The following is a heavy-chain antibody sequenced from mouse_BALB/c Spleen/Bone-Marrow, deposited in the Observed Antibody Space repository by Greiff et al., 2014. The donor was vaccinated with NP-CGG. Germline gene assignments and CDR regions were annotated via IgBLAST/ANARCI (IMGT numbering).Heavy chain of an antibody. CDR3: ARHHRYAYYFDY. V-gene: IGHV1S130*01. J-gene: IGHJ2*01. Sequence: QVQLQQPGSVLVRPGASVKLSCPASGYTFTSSWMHWAKQRPGQGLKWIGEIHPNSGSTNYNEKFKGKATLTVDASSSTAYVDLSSLTAEDSAVYFCARHHRYAYYFDYWGQGTTLTVSS. CDR1: GYTFTSSW. D-gene: IGHD2-14*01. CDR2: IHPNSGST.